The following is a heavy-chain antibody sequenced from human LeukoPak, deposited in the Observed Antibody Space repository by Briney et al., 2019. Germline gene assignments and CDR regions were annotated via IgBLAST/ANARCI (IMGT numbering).Heavy chain of an antibody. V-gene: IGHV4-59*08. D-gene: IGHD6-19*01. Sequence: PSETLSLTCTVSGGSISSYYWSWIRQPPGKGLEWIGYIYYSGSTNYNPSLKSRVTISVDTSKNQFSLKLSSVTAADTAVYYCARGIAVAGLGAFDIWGQGTMVTVSS. CDR3: ARGIAVAGLGAFDI. CDR1: GGSISSYY. CDR2: IYYSGST. J-gene: IGHJ3*02.